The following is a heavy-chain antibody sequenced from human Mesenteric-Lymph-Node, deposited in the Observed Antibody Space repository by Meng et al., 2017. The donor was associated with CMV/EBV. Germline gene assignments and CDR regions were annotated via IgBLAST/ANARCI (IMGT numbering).Heavy chain of an antibody. CDR3: ARDEDCSTSSCFSGAFDI. D-gene: IGHD2-2*01. Sequence: GGSLRLSCAASGFTFSSYAMSWVRQAPGKGLEWVSAISGSGGITYHADSVKGRFTVSRDNSKNAVYLQMSGLRAEDTGVYYCARDEDCSTSSCFSGAFDIWGQGTMVTVSS. V-gene: IGHV3-23*01. CDR2: ISGSGGIT. CDR1: GFTFSSYA. J-gene: IGHJ3*02.